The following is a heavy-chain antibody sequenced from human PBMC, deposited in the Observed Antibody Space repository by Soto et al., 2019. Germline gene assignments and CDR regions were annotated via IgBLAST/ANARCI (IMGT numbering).Heavy chain of an antibody. D-gene: IGHD5-12*01. V-gene: IGHV3-74*01. CDR2: IKGDLITT. J-gene: IGHJ6*03. Sequence: EVQVVGSGGGLVQPGGSLRLSCAASGFTFSDYWMRWVRQAPGKGLVWVSRIKGDLITTNYADSVKGRFTISRDNARNTVFLQIDSLRAEDTAVYYCARGARGLYFMDVWGKGTTVTVSS. CDR3: ARGARGLYFMDV. CDR1: GFTFSDYW.